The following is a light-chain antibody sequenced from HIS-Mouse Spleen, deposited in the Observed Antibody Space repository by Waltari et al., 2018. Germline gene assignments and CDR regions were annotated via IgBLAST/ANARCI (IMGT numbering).Light chain of an antibody. CDR3: QQYDNLP. CDR2: DAS. V-gene: IGKV1-33*01. CDR1: QDISNY. Sequence: DIQMTQSPSSLSASVGDRVTITSQASQDISNYLNWYQQKPGKAPKLLIYDASNLKTGVPSRFSGSGSGTDFTFTISSLQPEDIATYYCQQYDNLPFGGGTKVEIK. J-gene: IGKJ4*02.